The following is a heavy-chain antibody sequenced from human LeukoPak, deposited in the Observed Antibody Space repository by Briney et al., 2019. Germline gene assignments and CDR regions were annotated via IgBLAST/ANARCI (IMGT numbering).Heavy chain of an antibody. Sequence: GGSLRLSCAASGFTFDDYAMHWVRQAPGKGLEWVSGISWNSGSIGYADSVKGRFTISRDNAKNSLYLQMNSLRAEDTALYYCAKAGDRAAAVPNWFDPWGPGTLVTVSS. CDR3: AKAGDRAAAVPNWFDP. D-gene: IGHD6-13*01. CDR1: GFTFDDYA. J-gene: IGHJ5*02. V-gene: IGHV3-9*01. CDR2: ISWNSGSI.